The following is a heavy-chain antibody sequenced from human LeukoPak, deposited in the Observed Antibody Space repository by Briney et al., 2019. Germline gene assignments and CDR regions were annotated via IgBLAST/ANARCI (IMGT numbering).Heavy chain of an antibody. CDR1: GYTFTSYY. CDR2: INPSGGST. V-gene: IGHV1-46*03. J-gene: IGHJ4*02. CDR3: ARVGYYGSGSYGGLGY. D-gene: IGHD3-10*01. Sequence: ASVKVSCKASGYTFTSYYMHWVRQAPGQGLEWRGIINPSGGSTSYAQKFQGRVTMTRDTSTSTVYMELSSLRSEDTAVYYCARVGYYGSGSYGGLGYWGQGTLVTVSS.